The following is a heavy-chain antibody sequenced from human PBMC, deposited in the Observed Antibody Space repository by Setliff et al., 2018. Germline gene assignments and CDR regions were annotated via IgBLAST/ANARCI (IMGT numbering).Heavy chain of an antibody. CDR3: AKSDKQLVRGGPDY. CDR1: GFIFSSYG. CDR2: IRYEGSNK. Sequence: GGSLRLSCTASGFIFSSYGMYWVRQAPGKGPEWVASIRYEGSNKQYGDSVKGRFSISRDNSKNTLYLQMSSLRVEDTAIYYCAKSDKQLVRGGPDYWGQGTLVTVSS. V-gene: IGHV3-30*02. J-gene: IGHJ4*02. D-gene: IGHD6-6*01.